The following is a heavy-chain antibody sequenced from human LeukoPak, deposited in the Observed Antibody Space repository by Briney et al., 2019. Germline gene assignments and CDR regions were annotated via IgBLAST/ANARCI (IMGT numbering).Heavy chain of an antibody. J-gene: IGHJ4*02. Sequence: SETLPLTCTVSGGSISSGSYYWGWIRQPPGKGLEWIGSIYYSGSTYYNPSLKSRVTVSVDTSKNQFSLKLSSVTAADTAVYYCAILSADGRTTIYWGQGTLVTVSS. CDR3: AILSADGRTTIY. CDR2: IYYSGST. V-gene: IGHV4-39*01. D-gene: IGHD2/OR15-2a*01. CDR1: GGSISSGSYY.